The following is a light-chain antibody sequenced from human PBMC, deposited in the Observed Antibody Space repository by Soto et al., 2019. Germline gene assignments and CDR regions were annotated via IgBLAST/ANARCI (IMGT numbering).Light chain of an antibody. Sequence: DIQMTQSPSSLSASVGDRDTITCQASQDISNYLNWYQQKTGKAPKLLIYDESNLETWVPSKFSGSRSGTEFTLTISSMQPDDCGTYYCQQYNSLLSVTFGQGTRVEIK. V-gene: IGKV1-33*01. CDR2: DES. J-gene: IGKJ1*01. CDR1: QDISNY. CDR3: QQYNSLLSVT.